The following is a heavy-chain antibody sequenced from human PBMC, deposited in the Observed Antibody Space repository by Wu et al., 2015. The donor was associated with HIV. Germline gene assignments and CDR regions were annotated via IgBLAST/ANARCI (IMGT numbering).Heavy chain of an antibody. V-gene: IGHV1-46*01. CDR3: ARERVDYDSGGYRAHRGYYFDY. Sequence: QVQMVQSGAEVKKPGASVKVSCTAFGYTFINNFLHWVRQAPGQGPEWMGVINPRTDSTTYAQPFEGRFTMTRDTSKNTVYMELSSLRSDDTATYYCARERVDYDSGGYRAHRGYYFDYWGQGTLVIVSS. CDR2: INPRTDST. J-gene: IGHJ4*02. D-gene: IGHD3-22*01. CDR1: GYTFINNF.